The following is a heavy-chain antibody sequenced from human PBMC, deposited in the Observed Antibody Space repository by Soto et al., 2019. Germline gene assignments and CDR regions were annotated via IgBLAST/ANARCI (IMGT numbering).Heavy chain of an antibody. Sequence: ETLSRTCSVSGGSFTSNNWWTWVRQPPGQGLEWIGEIYRTGSTNYNPSLKSRVTISLDKSENQSSLKVTSLTAADTAVYYCASRDPGTSVDYWGQGTLVTVYS. V-gene: IGHV4-4*02. CDR3: ASRDPGTSVDY. CDR2: IYRTGST. D-gene: IGHD1-7*01. J-gene: IGHJ4*02. CDR1: GGSFTSNNW.